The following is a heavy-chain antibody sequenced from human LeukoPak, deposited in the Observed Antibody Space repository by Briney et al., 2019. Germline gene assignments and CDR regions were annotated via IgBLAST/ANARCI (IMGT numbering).Heavy chain of an antibody. J-gene: IGHJ6*02. CDR1: GYTFTSYY. CDR3: ARGVFAGRYYYGMDV. V-gene: IGHV1-46*01. CDR2: INPSGGST. Sequence: ASVKVSCKASGYTFTSYYMHWVRQATGQGLEWMGIINPSGGSTTYAQKFQGRVTMTRDTSTSTVYMELSSLRSEDTAVYYCARGVFAGRYYYGMDVWGQGTTVTVS. D-gene: IGHD3-10*01.